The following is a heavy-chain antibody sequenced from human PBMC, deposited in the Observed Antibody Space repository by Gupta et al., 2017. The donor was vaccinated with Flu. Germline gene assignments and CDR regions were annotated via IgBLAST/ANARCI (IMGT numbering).Heavy chain of an antibody. CDR3: TRDDSVAGSGMDV. D-gene: IGHD1-26*01. V-gene: IGHV3-53*04. J-gene: IGHJ6*02. CDR2: VYLDGSA. Sequence: VRQPPGKGLEWVAVVYLDGSAKYADSVKGRFTISRQNSKNTVSLEMRTLRTEDTAVYYCTRDDSVAGSGMDVWGRGTTVTVAS.